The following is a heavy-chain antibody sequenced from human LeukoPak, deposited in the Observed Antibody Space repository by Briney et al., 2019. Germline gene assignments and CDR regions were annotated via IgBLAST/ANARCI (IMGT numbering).Heavy chain of an antibody. J-gene: IGHJ4*02. V-gene: IGHV3-7*01. Sequence: GGSLRLSCAASGFRFSSYWMSWVRQAPGKGLEWVANIKQDGSEKYYVDSVKGRFTISRDNAKNSLYLQMNSLRAEDTAVYYCARGRGSSVYWGQGTLVSVSS. CDR1: GFRFSSYW. CDR3: ARGRGSSVY. CDR2: IKQDGSEK. D-gene: IGHD1-26*01.